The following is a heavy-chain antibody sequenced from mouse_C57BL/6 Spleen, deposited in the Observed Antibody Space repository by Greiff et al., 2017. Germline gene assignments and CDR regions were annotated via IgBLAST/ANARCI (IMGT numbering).Heavy chain of an antibody. Sequence: DVMLVESGGGLVKPGGSLKLSCAASGFTFSDYGMHWVRQAPEKGLEWVAYISSGSSTIYYADTVKGRFTISRDNAKNTLFLQMTSLRSEDTAMYYCARRYYYGSSYLYFDVWGTGTTVTVSS. J-gene: IGHJ1*03. V-gene: IGHV5-17*01. CDR1: GFTFSDYG. D-gene: IGHD1-1*01. CDR2: ISSGSSTI. CDR3: ARRYYYGSSYLYFDV.